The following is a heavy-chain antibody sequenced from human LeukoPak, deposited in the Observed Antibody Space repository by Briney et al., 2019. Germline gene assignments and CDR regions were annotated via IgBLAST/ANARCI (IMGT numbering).Heavy chain of an antibody. D-gene: IGHD4-11*01. V-gene: IGHV3-15*07. CDR2: IRSNSDGGTI. CDR1: GFSFSNAW. J-gene: IGHJ4*02. Sequence: GGSLRLSCATSGFSFSNAWMNWVRQAPGKGLEWVGRIRSNSDGGTIDYAASVKDRFTLSRDDSKNTLYLQLNSLQTADTAVYYCATDSYDYTRGQGTLVTVSS. CDR3: ATDSYDYT.